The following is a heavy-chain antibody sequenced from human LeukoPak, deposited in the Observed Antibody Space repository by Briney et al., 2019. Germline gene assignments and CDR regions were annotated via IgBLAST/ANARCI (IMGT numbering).Heavy chain of an antibody. J-gene: IGHJ4*02. CDR3: ARGGSNYGDFHY. V-gene: IGHV3-74*01. CDR2: ISADGRVT. Sequence: GGSLRLSCAASGLSFTTYRMHWVRQAPGEGLVWVSRISADGRVTNYADSVKGRFTISRDNPKNTLYLQLSSLRVEDAAVYYCARGGSNYGDFHYWGQGTLVTVSS. D-gene: IGHD4-11*01. CDR1: GLSFTTYR.